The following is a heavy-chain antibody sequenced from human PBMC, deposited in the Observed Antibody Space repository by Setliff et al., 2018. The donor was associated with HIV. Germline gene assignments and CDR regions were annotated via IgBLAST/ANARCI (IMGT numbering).Heavy chain of an antibody. D-gene: IGHD2-15*01. CDR1: GYSISGGYY. Sequence: SETLSLTCAVSGYSISGGYYWGWIRQPPGKGLEWIGSIYHSGTTYYNPYLKSRVTISLDTSKNQFSLKLSSVTASDTAVFYCARQGDPVYGGSSGVFDCWGQGTLVTVSS. J-gene: IGHJ4*02. V-gene: IGHV4-38-2*01. CDR3: ARQGDPVYGGSSGVFDC. CDR2: IYHSGTT.